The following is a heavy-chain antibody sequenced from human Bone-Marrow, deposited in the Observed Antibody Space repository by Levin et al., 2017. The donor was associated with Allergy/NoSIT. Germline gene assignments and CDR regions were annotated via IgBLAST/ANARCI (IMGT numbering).Heavy chain of an antibody. Sequence: GESLKISCAASGFTFNFHGMHWVRQAPGKGLEWVAFISYEGSSQYYADSVQGRFTISRDNSRNTLHLQMNSLRADDTALYFCAKELPAAGDNFYYTGFDIWGQGTPVIVSS. CDR3: AKELPAAGDNFYYTGFDI. CDR1: GFTFNFHG. J-gene: IGHJ6*02. CDR2: ISYEGSSQ. V-gene: IGHV3-30*18. D-gene: IGHD6-13*01.